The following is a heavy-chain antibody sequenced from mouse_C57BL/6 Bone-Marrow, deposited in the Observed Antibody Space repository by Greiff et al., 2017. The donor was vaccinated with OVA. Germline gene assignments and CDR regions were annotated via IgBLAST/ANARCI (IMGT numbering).Heavy chain of an antibody. V-gene: IGHV14-4*01. CDR2: IDPENGDT. Sequence: VQLKQSGAELVRPGASVKLSCTASGFNIKDDYMHWVKQRPEQGLEWIGWIDPENGDTEYASKFQGKATITADTSSNTAYLQLSSLTSEDTAVYYCTTGGRGAWFAYWGQGTLVTVSA. J-gene: IGHJ3*01. CDR1: GFNIKDDY. CDR3: TTGGRGAWFAY.